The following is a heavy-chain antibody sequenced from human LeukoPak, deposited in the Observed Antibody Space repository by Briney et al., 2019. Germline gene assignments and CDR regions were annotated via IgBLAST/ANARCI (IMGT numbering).Heavy chain of an antibody. CDR3: ARDVGTTGWHTFDY. Sequence: SQTLSLTCAISGDSVSSNNGAWDWIRQSPSRGLEWLGRTYYRSKWYNDYAESLISRITISPVTSKNQFSLQLYSVTPEDTAVYYCARDVGTTGWHTFDYWGQGTLVTVSS. CDR2: TYYRSKWYN. CDR1: GDSVSSNNGA. J-gene: IGHJ4*02. D-gene: IGHD3-9*01. V-gene: IGHV6-1*01.